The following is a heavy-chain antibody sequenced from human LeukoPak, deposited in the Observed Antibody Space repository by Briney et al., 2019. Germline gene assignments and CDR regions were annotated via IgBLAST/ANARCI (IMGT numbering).Heavy chain of an antibody. Sequence: SETLSLTCAVFGGSFSGYYWSWIRQPPGKGLEWIGEINHSGTINYNPSLKSRVTISVYSSKNQFSLRLTSVTAAETAMYFCARDYCMVRGVDYWGQGTLVTVSS. J-gene: IGHJ4*02. V-gene: IGHV4-34*01. CDR1: GGSFSGYY. CDR3: ARDYCMVRGVDY. CDR2: INHSGTI. D-gene: IGHD3-10*01.